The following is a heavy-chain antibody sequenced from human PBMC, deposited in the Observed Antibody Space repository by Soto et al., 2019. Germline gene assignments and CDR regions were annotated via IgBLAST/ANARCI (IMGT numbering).Heavy chain of an antibody. CDR1: GGSISSGGYY. CDR3: ARGYCGGDCYSFVIGHFDY. J-gene: IGHJ4*02. CDR2: IYYSGST. V-gene: IGHV4-31*03. Sequence: SETLSLTCTVSGGSISSGGYYWSWIRQHPGKGLEWIGYIYYSGSTYYNPSLKSRVTISVDTSKNQFSLKLSSVTAADTAVYYCARGYCGGDCYSFVIGHFDYWGQGTLVTVSS. D-gene: IGHD2-21*02.